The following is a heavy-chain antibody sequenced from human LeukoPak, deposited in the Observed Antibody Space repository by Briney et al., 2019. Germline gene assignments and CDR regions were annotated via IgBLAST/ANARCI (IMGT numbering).Heavy chain of an antibody. CDR1: GGSFSGYY. J-gene: IGHJ2*01. CDR2: IYHSGST. CDR3: ARGSSSSGWYWYFDL. V-gene: IGHV4-34*01. Sequence: PSETLSLTCAVYGGSFSGYYWSWVRQPPGKGLEWIGEIYHSGSTNYNPSLKSRVTISVDKSKNQFSLKLSSVTAADTAVYYCARGSSSSGWYWYFDLWGRGTLVTVSS. D-gene: IGHD6-19*01.